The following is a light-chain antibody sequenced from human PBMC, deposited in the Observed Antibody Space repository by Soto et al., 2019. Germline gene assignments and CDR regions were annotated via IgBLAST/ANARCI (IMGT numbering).Light chain of an antibody. Sequence: XXPGERVTLSCRASQSVSNNLAWYQQKPGQAPRLLIYGASTRATGIPARFSGSGSGTEFTLTISSLQSEDFAVYYCQHYNNWPPWTFGQGTKVEIK. J-gene: IGKJ1*01. CDR1: QSVSNN. CDR2: GAS. V-gene: IGKV3-15*01. CDR3: QHYNNWPPWT.